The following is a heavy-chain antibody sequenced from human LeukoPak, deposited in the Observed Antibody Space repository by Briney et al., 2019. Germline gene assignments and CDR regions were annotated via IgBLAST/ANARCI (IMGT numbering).Heavy chain of an antibody. CDR1: GFTFSSYS. V-gene: IGHV3-21*01. J-gene: IGHJ3*02. D-gene: IGHD5-24*01. Sequence: GGSLRLSCAASGFTFSSYSMNWVRQAPGKGLELVSSISSSSSYIYYADSVKGRFTISRDNAKNSLYLQMNSLRAEDTAVYYCARDSERDGYNYDDAFDIWGQGTMVTVSS. CDR3: ARDSERDGYNYDDAFDI. CDR2: ISSSSSYI.